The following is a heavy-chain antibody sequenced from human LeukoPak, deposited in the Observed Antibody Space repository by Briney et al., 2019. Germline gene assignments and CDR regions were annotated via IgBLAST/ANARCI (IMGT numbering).Heavy chain of an antibody. CDR3: ARVSYYYDSSGYNEAGDDAFDI. J-gene: IGHJ3*02. Sequence: ASVKVSCKASGYTFTGYYMHWVRQAPGQGLEWMGWINPNSGGTNYAQKFQGRVTMTRDTSISTAYMELSRLRSDDTAVYYCARVSYYYDSSGYNEAGDDAFDIWGQGTMVTVSS. CDR1: GYTFTGYY. CDR2: INPNSGGT. D-gene: IGHD3-22*01. V-gene: IGHV1-2*02.